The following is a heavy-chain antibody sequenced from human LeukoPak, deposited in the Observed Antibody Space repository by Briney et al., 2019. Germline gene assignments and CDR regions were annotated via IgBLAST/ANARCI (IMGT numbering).Heavy chain of an antibody. CDR3: AKNANYGDYIVGPGDY. CDR1: GFTFSSYG. Sequence: PGGSLRLSCAASGFTFSSYGMHWVRQAPGKGLEWVAFIRYDGSNTYYADSVKGRFTISRDNSKNTLYLQMNSLRAEDTAVYYCAKNANYGDYIVGPGDYWGQGTLVTVSS. V-gene: IGHV3-30*02. J-gene: IGHJ4*02. CDR2: IRYDGSNT. D-gene: IGHD4-17*01.